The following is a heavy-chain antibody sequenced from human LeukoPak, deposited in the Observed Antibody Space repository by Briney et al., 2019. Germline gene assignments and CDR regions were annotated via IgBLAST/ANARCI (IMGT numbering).Heavy chain of an antibody. CDR3: ARRHSYAYAFDY. J-gene: IGHJ4*02. V-gene: IGHV1-2*02. CDR1: GYTFTGYY. Sequence: GASVKVSCKASGYTFTGYYMHWVRQAPGQGLEWMGWINPNSGGTNYAQKFQGRVTMTRDTSISTAHMELSRLRSDDTAVYYCARRHSYAYAFDYWGQGTLVTVSS. CDR2: INPNSGGT. D-gene: IGHD5-18*01.